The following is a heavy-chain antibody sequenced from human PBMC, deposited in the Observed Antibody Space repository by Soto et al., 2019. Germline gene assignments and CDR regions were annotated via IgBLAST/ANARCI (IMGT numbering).Heavy chain of an antibody. CDR2: IYSGGST. CDR3: ARDYYGSGSYLSAFDI. CDR1: GFTVSSNY. Sequence: EVQLVETGGGLIQPGGSLRLSCAASGFTVSSNYMSWVRQAPGKGLEWVSVIYSGGSTYYADSEKGRFTISRDNSKNTLYLQMNSLRAEDTAVYYCARDYYGSGSYLSAFDIWGQGTMVTVSS. D-gene: IGHD3-10*01. V-gene: IGHV3-53*02. J-gene: IGHJ3*02.